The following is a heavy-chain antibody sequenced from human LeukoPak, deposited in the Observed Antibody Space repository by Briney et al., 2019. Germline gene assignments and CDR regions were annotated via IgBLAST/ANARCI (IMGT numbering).Heavy chain of an antibody. CDR2: INHSGST. CDR1: GGSFSGYY. CDR3: ARGFNEVVPAVP. V-gene: IGHV4-34*01. J-gene: IGHJ5*02. Sequence: SETLSLTCAVYGGSFSGYYWSWIRQPPGKGLEWIGEINHSGSTNYNPSLKSRVTISVDTSKTQFSLKLSSVTAADTAVYYCARGFNEVVPAVPWGQGPLVSVPS. D-gene: IGHD2-2*01.